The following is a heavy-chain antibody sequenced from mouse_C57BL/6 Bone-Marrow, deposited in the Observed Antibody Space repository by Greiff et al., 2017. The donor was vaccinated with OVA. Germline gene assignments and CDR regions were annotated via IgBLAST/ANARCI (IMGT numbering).Heavy chain of an antibody. CDR2: IHPNSGST. CDR3: ARPPYYYGSSYFDY. D-gene: IGHD1-1*01. J-gene: IGHJ2*01. CDR1: GYTFTSYW. Sequence: QVQLQQPGAELVKPGASVKLSCKASGYTFTSYWMHWVKQRPGQGLEWIGMIHPNSGSTNYNEKLKSKATLTVDKSSSTAYMQLSSLTSEDSAVYYCARPPYYYGSSYFDYWGQGTTLTVSS. V-gene: IGHV1-64*01.